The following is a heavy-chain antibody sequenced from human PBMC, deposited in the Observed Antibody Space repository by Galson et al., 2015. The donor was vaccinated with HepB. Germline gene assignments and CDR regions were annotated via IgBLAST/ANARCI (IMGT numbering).Heavy chain of an antibody. Sequence: SLRLSCAASGFTVSSQYISWVRQAPGRGLEWVSVIYSGGSTHYAASVKGRFTISRDISKNTVFLQMNSLRAEDTAVYYCARDCGGVDCGWNAFDMWGQGTMVTGSS. CDR2: IYSGGST. D-gene: IGHD2-21*01. CDR1: GFTVSSQY. V-gene: IGHV3-66*02. CDR3: ARDCGGVDCGWNAFDM. J-gene: IGHJ3*02.